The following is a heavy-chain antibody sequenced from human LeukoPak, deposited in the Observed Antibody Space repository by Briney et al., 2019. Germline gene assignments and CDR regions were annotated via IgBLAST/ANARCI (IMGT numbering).Heavy chain of an antibody. CDR2: IYYSGSKF. J-gene: IGHJ4*02. CDR1: GGSISSSSYY. Sequence: SETLSLTCTVSGGSISSSSYYWGWIRQPPGKGLEWIGIIYYSGSKFYYNPSLESRVTISVDASKNQFSLRLSSVTAADTAVYYCARRSDTSMGFFDYWGQGTPVTVSS. D-gene: IGHD5-18*01. CDR3: ARRSDTSMGFFDY. V-gene: IGHV4-39*01.